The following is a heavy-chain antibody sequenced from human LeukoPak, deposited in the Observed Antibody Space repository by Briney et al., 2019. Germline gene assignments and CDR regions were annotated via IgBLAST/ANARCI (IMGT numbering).Heavy chain of an antibody. J-gene: IGHJ4*02. Sequence: SVKVSCKASGGTFSSYAISWVRQAPGQGLEWMGGIIPIFGTANYAQKFQGRVTITADESTSTAYMELSSLRSEDTAVYYCARGLRNYDILTGYHYYFDYWGQGTLVTVSS. D-gene: IGHD3-9*01. CDR3: ARGLRNYDILTGYHYYFDY. V-gene: IGHV1-69*13. CDR1: GGTFSSYA. CDR2: IIPIFGTA.